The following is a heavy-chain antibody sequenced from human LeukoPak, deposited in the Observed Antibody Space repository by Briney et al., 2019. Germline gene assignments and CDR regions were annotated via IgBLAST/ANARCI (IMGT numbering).Heavy chain of an antibody. J-gene: IGHJ4*02. Sequence: PSETLSLTCTVSGDSISSSSYYWGWIRQPPGKGLEWIGSIYYSGTTYYNPSLKSRVTISVDTSKNQFSLKLSSVTAADTAVYYCARIYSSSWYYFDYWGQGTLVTVSS. CDR1: GDSISSSSYY. CDR3: ARIYSSSWYYFDY. D-gene: IGHD6-13*01. V-gene: IGHV4-39*07. CDR2: IYYSGTT.